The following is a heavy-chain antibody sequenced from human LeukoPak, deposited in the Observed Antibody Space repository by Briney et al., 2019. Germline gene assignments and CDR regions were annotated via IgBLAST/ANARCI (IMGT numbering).Heavy chain of an antibody. CDR2: IYYSGST. CDR1: GGSISSSSYY. J-gene: IGHJ4*02. D-gene: IGHD4-17*01. CDR3: AKGRDRNGNYFADDY. V-gene: IGHV4-39*07. Sequence: SETLSLTCTVSGGSISSSSYYWGWIRQPPGKGLEWIGSIYYSGSTYYNPSLKSRVTISVDTSTNQFSLRLTSVTAADTAVYYCAKGRDRNGNYFADDYWGQGTLVTVSS.